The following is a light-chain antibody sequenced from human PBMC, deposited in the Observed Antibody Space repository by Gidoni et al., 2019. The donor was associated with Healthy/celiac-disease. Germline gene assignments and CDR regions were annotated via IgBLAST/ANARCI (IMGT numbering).Light chain of an antibody. CDR3: KQYDNLPLT. J-gene: IGKJ4*01. V-gene: IGKV1-33*01. Sequence: QTTQSSSPLSASVGDRITNTCQASQDISNYLNWYQQKPGKAHKLLIYDASNLETGVTSRYSGSRSETVFTFNNRSLQPGVSATYYCKQYDNLPLTFGGGTKVEIK. CDR2: DAS. CDR1: QDISNY.